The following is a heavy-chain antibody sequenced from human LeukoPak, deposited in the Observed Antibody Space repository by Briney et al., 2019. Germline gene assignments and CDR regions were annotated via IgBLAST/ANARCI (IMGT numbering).Heavy chain of an antibody. Sequence: GEALKISCKGSGYSFTSYWIGWVRQMPGKGLEWMGIIYVGDSDTRYSPSFQGQVTISADKSISTAYLQWNSLRASDTAMYYCARKQFYGSGSSIDYWGQGTLVTVSS. V-gene: IGHV5-51*01. J-gene: IGHJ4*02. CDR3: ARKQFYGSGSSIDY. D-gene: IGHD3-10*01. CDR2: IYVGDSDT. CDR1: GYSFTSYW.